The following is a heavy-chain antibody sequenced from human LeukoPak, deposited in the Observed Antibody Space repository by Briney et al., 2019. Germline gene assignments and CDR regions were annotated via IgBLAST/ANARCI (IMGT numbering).Heavy chain of an antibody. V-gene: IGHV3-74*01. CDR1: GFTFSNYW. CDR2: ISSDGITT. CDR3: VRDLGELPTY. D-gene: IGHD1-26*01. Sequence: GGSLRLSCAASGFTFSNYWMYWVRQAPGKGLVWVSRISSDGITTNYAGAVKGRFTMSRDNAKNTLFLQMNTLRAEDTAVYYCVRDLGELPTYWGQGTLVTVSS. J-gene: IGHJ4*02.